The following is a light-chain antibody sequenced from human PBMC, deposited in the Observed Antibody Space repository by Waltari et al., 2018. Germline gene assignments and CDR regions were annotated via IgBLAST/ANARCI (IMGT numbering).Light chain of an antibody. V-gene: IGKV3D-20*02. Sequence: EVVLTQSPGTLSLAAGERATLSCRASHKVETNYFAWYQQKPGQSPRLLIDKKTMRAAGVPDRFSASGSGTDFSLNIDMLEPEDSAVYFCQQLGGAPMYTFGQGTKLEI. CDR2: KKT. J-gene: IGKJ2*01. CDR1: HKVETNY. CDR3: QQLGGAPMYT.